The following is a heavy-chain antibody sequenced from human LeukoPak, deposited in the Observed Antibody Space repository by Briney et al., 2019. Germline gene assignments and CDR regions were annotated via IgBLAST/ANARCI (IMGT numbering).Heavy chain of an antibody. V-gene: IGHV1-69*13. Sequence: ASVKVSCKASGGTVSSYVISWVRQAPGQGLEWMGGVLPIFGTAIYAQKWQGRVTITADESTSTAYMELRSLRSDDTAVYYCAKDRPRLRFLEWLEHHDAFDIWGQGTMVTVSS. CDR3: AKDRPRLRFLEWLEHHDAFDI. CDR1: GGTVSSYV. D-gene: IGHD3-3*01. CDR2: VLPIFGTA. J-gene: IGHJ3*02.